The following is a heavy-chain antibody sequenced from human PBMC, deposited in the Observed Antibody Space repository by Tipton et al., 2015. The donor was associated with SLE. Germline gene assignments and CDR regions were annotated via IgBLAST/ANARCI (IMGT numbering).Heavy chain of an antibody. CDR3: VRAVAQSSGWEDYYYMDV. V-gene: IGHV4-61*09. J-gene: IGHJ6*03. CDR2: IYSSGSA. CDR1: GGSITSGNYF. Sequence: TLSLTCTVSGGSITSGNYFWTWIRQPAGKGLEWIGNIYSSGSANSNPSLESRVTISIDTAKNQFSLQLNPVTPEDTAVYYCVRAVAQSSGWEDYYYMDVWGKGTTVTVSS. D-gene: IGHD6-19*01.